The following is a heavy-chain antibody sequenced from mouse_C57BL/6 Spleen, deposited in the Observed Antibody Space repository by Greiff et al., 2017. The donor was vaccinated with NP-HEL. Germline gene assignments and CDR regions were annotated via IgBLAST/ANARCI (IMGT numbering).Heavy chain of an antibody. CDR1: GYTFTDYE. D-gene: IGHD1-1*01. CDR2: IDPETGGT. V-gene: IGHV1-15*01. Sequence: VKVVESGAELVRPGASVTLSCKASGYTFTDYEMHWVKQTPVHGLEWIGAIDPETGGTAYNQKFKGKAILTADKSSSTAYMELRSLTSEDSAVYYCTRDYYGYWYFDVWGTGTTVTVSS. J-gene: IGHJ1*03. CDR3: TRDYYGYWYFDV.